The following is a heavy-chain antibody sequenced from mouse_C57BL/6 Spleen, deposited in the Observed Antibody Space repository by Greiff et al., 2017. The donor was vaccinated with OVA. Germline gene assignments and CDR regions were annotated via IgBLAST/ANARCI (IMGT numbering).Heavy chain of an antibody. V-gene: IGHV1-39*01. Sequence: VQLKESGPELVKPGASVKISCKASGYSFTDYNMNWVKQSTGKSLEWIGVINPNYGTTSYNQKFKGKATLTVDQSSSTAYMQLNSLTSEDSAVYYCARLAGTRGLYYVDYWGQGTTLTVSS. CDR2: INPNYGTT. J-gene: IGHJ2*01. D-gene: IGHD4-1*01. CDR1: GYSFTDYN. CDR3: ARLAGTRGLYYVDY.